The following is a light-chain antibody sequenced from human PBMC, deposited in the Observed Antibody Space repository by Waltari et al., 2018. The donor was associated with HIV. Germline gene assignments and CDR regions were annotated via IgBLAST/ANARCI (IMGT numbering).Light chain of an antibody. CDR2: DVS. CDR1: SSDIGYFDY. V-gene: IGLV2-11*01. J-gene: IGLJ1*01. CDR3: CSYAGTYTYV. Sequence: QSALTQPRSVSGSPGQSVTISCTGTSSDIGYFDYVSWYQQYPGKAPKVIIYDVSQPPSGVPHRFTASKSGITASLTISGLQDEDEADYYCCSYAGTYTYVFGTGTTVTVL.